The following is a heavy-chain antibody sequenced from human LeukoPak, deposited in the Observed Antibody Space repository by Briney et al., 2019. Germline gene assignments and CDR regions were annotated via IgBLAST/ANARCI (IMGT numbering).Heavy chain of an antibody. CDR2: ISGSGGST. Sequence: GGSLRLSCAASGFTFSSYAMSWVRQAPGKGLEWVSAISGSGGSTYCADSVKGRFTISRDNSKNTLYLQMNSLRAEDTAVYYCAKDPRYCSSTSCTDYWGQGTLVTVSS. CDR3: AKDPRYCSSTSCTDY. J-gene: IGHJ4*02. D-gene: IGHD2-2*01. CDR1: GFTFSSYA. V-gene: IGHV3-23*01.